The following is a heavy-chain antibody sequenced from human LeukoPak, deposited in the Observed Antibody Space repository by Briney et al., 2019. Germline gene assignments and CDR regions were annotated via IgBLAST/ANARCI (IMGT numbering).Heavy chain of an antibody. Sequence: PGGSLRLSCAASGFTFSSFGMHWVRQAPGKGVEGVAFIRNDGTNKYYADSVKGRFTISRDNPKNTLYLQMNSLRAADTAVYYCARDKGTSYLSSFDYWAREPWSPSPQ. CDR1: GFTFSSFG. CDR2: IRNDGTNK. CDR3: ARDKGTSYLSSFDY. J-gene: IGHJ4*02. V-gene: IGHV3-30*02. D-gene: IGHD6-6*01.